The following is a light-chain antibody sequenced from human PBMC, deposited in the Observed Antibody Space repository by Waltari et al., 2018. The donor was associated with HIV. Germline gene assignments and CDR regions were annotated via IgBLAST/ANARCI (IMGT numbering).Light chain of an antibody. Sequence: QSALAQPASVSGSPGQSITISCTGTNSDIGEYNYVTWYQKPQDKAPKVIIYEVSNRPSGVSNRFSGSKSGNTASLTISGLRAEDEGDYFCGTYTSTTTLYVFGTGTRVAVL. CDR1: NSDIGEYNY. CDR2: EVS. J-gene: IGLJ1*01. CDR3: GTYTSTTTLYV. V-gene: IGLV2-14*01.